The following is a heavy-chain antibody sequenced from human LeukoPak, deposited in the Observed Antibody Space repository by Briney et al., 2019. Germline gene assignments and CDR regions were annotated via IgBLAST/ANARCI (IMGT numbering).Heavy chain of an antibody. Sequence: GGSLRLSCAASGFTFSSYEMNWVRQAPGKGLEWVSFISSTGATIYYADSVKGRFTISRDNAKNSLYLQLNSLRAEDTAVYYCAREGLYGSGSYFPDAFDIWGQGTMVTVSS. CDR2: ISSTGATI. D-gene: IGHD3-10*01. CDR3: AREGLYGSGSYFPDAFDI. J-gene: IGHJ3*02. CDR1: GFTFSSYE. V-gene: IGHV3-48*03.